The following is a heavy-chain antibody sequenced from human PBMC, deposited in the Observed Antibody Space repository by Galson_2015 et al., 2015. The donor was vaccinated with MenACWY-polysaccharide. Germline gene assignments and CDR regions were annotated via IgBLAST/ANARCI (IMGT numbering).Heavy chain of an antibody. Sequence: SLRLSCAASGFTFTTSGMSWVRQAPGKGLVWVGRILRDGSSTSYADSVRGRFTISRDNAKNMLHLKMKGLRGEDTAVYSCTREDQSSANYGDYWGQGTLVTVSS. D-gene: IGHD1-7*01. CDR1: GFTFTTSG. V-gene: IGHV3-74*01. CDR2: ILRDGSST. CDR3: TREDQSSANYGDY. J-gene: IGHJ4*02.